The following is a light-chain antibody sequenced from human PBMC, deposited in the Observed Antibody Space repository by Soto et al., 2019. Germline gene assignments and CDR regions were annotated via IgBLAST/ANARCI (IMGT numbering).Light chain of an antibody. V-gene: IGKV3-15*01. CDR3: QQYKDWPPYT. CDR2: GAS. CDR1: QRISSN. Sequence: EILMTQSQATLSFSPGERATLSCRASQRISSNVAWYQQKPGQAPRLLIYGASTRATGVPARFSGGGSGTEFTLTISSLQSKDFAVYFCQQYKDWPPYTFGQGTKLEIK. J-gene: IGKJ2*01.